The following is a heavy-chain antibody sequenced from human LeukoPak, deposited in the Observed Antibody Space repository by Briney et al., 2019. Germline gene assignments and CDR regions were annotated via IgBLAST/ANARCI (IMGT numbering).Heavy chain of an antibody. CDR2: IWYDGSNK. CDR3: ARDKVTFDY. V-gene: IGHV3-33*08. D-gene: IGHD5-18*01. Sequence: GGSLRLSCAASGFTFSGYGIHWVRQAPGKGLEWVAVIWYDGSNKYYADSVKGRFTISRDNSKNTLYLQMNSLRAEDTAVYYCARDKVTFDYWGQGTLVTVSS. J-gene: IGHJ4*02. CDR1: GFTFSGYG.